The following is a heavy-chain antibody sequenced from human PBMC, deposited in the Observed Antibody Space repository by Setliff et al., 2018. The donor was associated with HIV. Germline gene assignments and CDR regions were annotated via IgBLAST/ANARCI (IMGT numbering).Heavy chain of an antibody. CDR2: IDPNNGES. CDR1: GYTFTAYC. CDR3: TRGGDLARVVGFRGFDP. J-gene: IGHJ5*02. Sequence: ASVKVSCKTSGYTFTAYCMHWVRQAPGQGLEWMGWIDPNNGESDSAQKFQGRFTLTRDTSISTAYMELRSLTSDDTALYYCTRGGDLARVVGFRGFDPWGQGTQVTVSS. V-gene: IGHV1-2*02. D-gene: IGHD3-16*01.